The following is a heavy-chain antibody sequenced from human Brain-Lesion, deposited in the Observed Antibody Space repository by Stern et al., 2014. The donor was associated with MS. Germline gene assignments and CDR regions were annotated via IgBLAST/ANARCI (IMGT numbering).Heavy chain of an antibody. D-gene: IGHD3-10*01. CDR3: TILSGPYDH. CDR2: INRDGSTT. CDR1: GFTFSNSW. Sequence: EDQLVESGGGLVQPGGSLRLSWAASGFTFSNSWMHWVRQAPGTGLVWVSRINRDGSTTTYADSVKGRFTISRDNAKNTLYLQMSSLRAEDTAVYYCTILSGPYDHWGQGTLVTVSS. J-gene: IGHJ4*02. V-gene: IGHV3-74*02.